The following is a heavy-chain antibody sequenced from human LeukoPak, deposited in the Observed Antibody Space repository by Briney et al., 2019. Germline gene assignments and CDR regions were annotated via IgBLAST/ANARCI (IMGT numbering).Heavy chain of an antibody. CDR1: GFTFSSYS. Sequence: GGSLRLSCAASGFTFSSYSMNWVRQAPGKGLEWVSSISSSTSYIYYADSVKGRFTISRDNAKNSLYLQMNSLRAEDTAVYYCAKDTPGVVVVAAKVGYWGQGTLVTVSS. CDR3: AKDTPGVVVVAAKVGY. V-gene: IGHV3-21*04. J-gene: IGHJ4*02. CDR2: ISSSTSYI. D-gene: IGHD2-15*01.